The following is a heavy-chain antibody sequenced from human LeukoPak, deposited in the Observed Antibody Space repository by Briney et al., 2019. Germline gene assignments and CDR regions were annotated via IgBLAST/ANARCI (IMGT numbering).Heavy chain of an antibody. Sequence: PSETLSLTCTVSGGSISSSSYYWGWIRQPPGKGLEWIGSIYYSGSTYYNPSLKSRVTISVDTSKNQFSLKLSSVTAADTAVYYCARAGRGYSYALDYWGQGTLVTVSS. CDR3: ARAGRGYSYALDY. CDR2: IYYSGST. V-gene: IGHV4-39*01. J-gene: IGHJ4*02. D-gene: IGHD5-18*01. CDR1: GGSISSSSYY.